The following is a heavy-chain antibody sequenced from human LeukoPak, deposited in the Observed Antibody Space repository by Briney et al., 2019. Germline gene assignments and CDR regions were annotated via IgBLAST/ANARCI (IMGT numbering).Heavy chain of an antibody. CDR1: GGTFSSYA. J-gene: IGHJ6*03. CDR3: ARAAAAGYYYYMDV. CDR2: IIPIFGTA. V-gene: IGHV1-69*13. D-gene: IGHD6-13*01. Sequence: ASVKVSCKASGGTFSSYAISWVRQAPGRGLEWMGGIIPIFGTANYAQKFQGRVTITADESTSTAYMELSSLRSEDTAVYYCARAAAAGYYYYMDVWGKGTTVTVSS.